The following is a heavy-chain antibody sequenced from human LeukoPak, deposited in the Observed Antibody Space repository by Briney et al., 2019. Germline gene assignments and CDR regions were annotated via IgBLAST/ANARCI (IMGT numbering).Heavy chain of an antibody. V-gene: IGHV4-34*01. CDR1: GGSFSGYY. CDR2: ISHSGST. Sequence: PSETLSLTCAVYGGSFSGYYWSWIRQPPGKGVEWIGEISHSGSTNYNPSLKSRVTISVDTSKNQFSLKLSSVTAADTAVYYCANLPYGSGSYDYWGQGTLVTVSS. J-gene: IGHJ4*02. CDR3: ANLPYGSGSYDY. D-gene: IGHD3-10*01.